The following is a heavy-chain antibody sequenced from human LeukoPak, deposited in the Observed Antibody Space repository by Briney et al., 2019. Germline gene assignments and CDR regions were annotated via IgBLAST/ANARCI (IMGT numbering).Heavy chain of an antibody. CDR3: ATGESDTFGI. Sequence: SQTLSLTCAISGDSVSSNSAAWNWIRQSPSRGLEWLGRTYYRSKWYHDYAVSVKSRITINPDPSKNQFSLHLNSVTPEDTAVYYCATGESDTFGIWGQGTMVTVSS. CDR2: TYYRSKWYH. CDR1: GDSVSSNSAA. J-gene: IGHJ3*02. V-gene: IGHV6-1*01. D-gene: IGHD3-10*01.